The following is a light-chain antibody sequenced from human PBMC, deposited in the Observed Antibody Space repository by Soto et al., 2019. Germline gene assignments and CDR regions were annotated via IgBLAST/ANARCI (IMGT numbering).Light chain of an antibody. V-gene: IGKV1-5*03. CDR1: QSINGW. CDR2: KAS. CDR3: HQYNSYSPT. J-gene: IGKJ1*01. Sequence: DIQLTQSPSTLSASVGDRVTITCRASQSINGWLAWYQQKPGQAPNLLIYKASTLESGVPSRFSGSGSGTEFTLTVSSLQPDDFATYYCHQYNSYSPTFGQGTKVDI.